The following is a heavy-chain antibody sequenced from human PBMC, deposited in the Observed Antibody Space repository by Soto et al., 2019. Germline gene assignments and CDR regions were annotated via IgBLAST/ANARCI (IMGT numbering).Heavy chain of an antibody. CDR3: ARGIVGATTPFDY. V-gene: IGHV4-59*01. CDR2: IYYSGST. Sequence: SETLSLTCSVFGGSISGFYWSWVRQPPGKGLEWIGYIYYSGSTNYSPSLKSRVTISLDTSKNQLSLKLSSVTAADTAVYYCARGIVGATTPFDYWGQGTLVTVFS. J-gene: IGHJ4*02. D-gene: IGHD1-26*01. CDR1: GGSISGFY.